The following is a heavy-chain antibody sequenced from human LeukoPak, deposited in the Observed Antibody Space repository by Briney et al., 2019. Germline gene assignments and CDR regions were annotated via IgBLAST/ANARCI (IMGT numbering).Heavy chain of an antibody. CDR3: ARDPDAIMGRGALFYFDY. Sequence: SQTLSLTCAISGDSVSSNSAAWNWIRQSPSRGLEWLGRTYYRSKWYNDYAVSVKSRITINPDTSKNQFSLQLNSVTPEDTAVYYCARDPDAIMGRGALFYFDYWGQGTLVTVSS. D-gene: IGHD2-8*01. CDR2: TYYRSKWYN. J-gene: IGHJ4*02. CDR1: GDSVSSNSAA. V-gene: IGHV6-1*01.